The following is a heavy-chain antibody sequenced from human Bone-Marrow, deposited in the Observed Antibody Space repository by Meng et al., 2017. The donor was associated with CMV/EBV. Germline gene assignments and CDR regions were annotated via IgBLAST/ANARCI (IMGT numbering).Heavy chain of an antibody. V-gene: IGHV4-39*07. CDR1: DDSISRNSYY. Sequence: SETLSLTCTVSDDSISRNSYYWGWIRQPPGKGLEWIGSIYYSGSTSYNPSLKSRVTISVDTSKNQFSLKLSAVTAADTAVYYCAIPRGIAARPWNWFDPWGQGTLVTVSS. D-gene: IGHD6-6*01. J-gene: IGHJ5*02. CDR2: IYYSGST. CDR3: AIPRGIAARPWNWFDP.